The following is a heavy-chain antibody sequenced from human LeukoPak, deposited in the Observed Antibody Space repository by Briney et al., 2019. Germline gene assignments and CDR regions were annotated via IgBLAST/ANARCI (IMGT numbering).Heavy chain of an antibody. Sequence: SETLSLTCTVSGGSINSSSYYWGWIRQPPGKGLEWIGSIYYSGSTYYNPSLKSRVTISVDTSKNQFSLKLSSVTAADTAVYYCARVARVGGYDVGDFDYWGQGTLVTVSS. CDR3: ARVARVGGYDVGDFDY. CDR1: GGSINSSSYY. CDR2: IYYSGST. J-gene: IGHJ4*02. V-gene: IGHV4-39*07. D-gene: IGHD5-12*01.